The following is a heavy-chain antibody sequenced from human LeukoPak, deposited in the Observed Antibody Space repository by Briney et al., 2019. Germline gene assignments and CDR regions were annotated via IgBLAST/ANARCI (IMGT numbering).Heavy chain of an antibody. Sequence: GGSLRLSCAASGFTFSSFSMNWVRQAPGKGLEWVSSISSSSSYIYYADSVKGRFTISRDNAKNSLYLQMNSLRAEDTAVYYCAREESSSSGYYFDYWGQGALVTVSS. CDR3: AREESSSSGYYFDY. J-gene: IGHJ4*02. D-gene: IGHD6-6*01. V-gene: IGHV3-21*01. CDR2: ISSSSSYI. CDR1: GFTFSSFS.